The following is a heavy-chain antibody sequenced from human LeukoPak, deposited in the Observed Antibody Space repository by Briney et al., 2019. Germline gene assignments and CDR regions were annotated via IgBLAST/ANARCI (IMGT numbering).Heavy chain of an antibody. J-gene: IGHJ4*02. CDR3: ARTGYSSGWYVRIVDY. Sequence: SETLSLTCTVSGGSISSSSYYWGWIRQPPGKGLEWIGSIYYSGSTYYNPSLKSRVTISVDTSKNQFSLKLSSVTAADTAVYYCARTGYSSGWYVRIVDYWGQGTLVTVSS. V-gene: IGHV4-39*07. D-gene: IGHD6-19*01. CDR2: IYYSGST. CDR1: GGSISSSSYY.